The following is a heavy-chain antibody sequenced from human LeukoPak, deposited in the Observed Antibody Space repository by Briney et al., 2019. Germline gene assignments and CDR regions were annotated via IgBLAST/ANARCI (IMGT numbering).Heavy chain of an antibody. Sequence: SETLSFTCTVSGGFLTTHYWAWVRQPAGRGLEWIGRVHSTGSTSYSPYFESRVSMSVDTSKNQLSLRLTSVTVADSAMYYCARYCNSASCSDFKGAFDIWGHGTMVTVSS. CDR1: GGFLTTHY. CDR3: ARYCNSASCSDFKGAFDI. V-gene: IGHV4-4*07. D-gene: IGHD2-2*01. J-gene: IGHJ3*02. CDR2: VHSTGST.